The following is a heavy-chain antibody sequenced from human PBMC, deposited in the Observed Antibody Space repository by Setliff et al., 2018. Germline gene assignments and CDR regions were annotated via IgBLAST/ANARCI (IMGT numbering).Heavy chain of an antibody. D-gene: IGHD1-26*01. Sequence: SVKVSCKASGGTFSSYAISWVRQAPGQGLEWMGGIIPIFGTANYAQKFQGRVTITADKSTSTAYMELSSLRSEDTAVYYCASSLGSGSYYKSAFDIWGQGTMVTVSS. J-gene: IGHJ3*02. V-gene: IGHV1-69*06. CDR1: GGTFSSYA. CDR3: ASSLGSGSYYKSAFDI. CDR2: IIPIFGTA.